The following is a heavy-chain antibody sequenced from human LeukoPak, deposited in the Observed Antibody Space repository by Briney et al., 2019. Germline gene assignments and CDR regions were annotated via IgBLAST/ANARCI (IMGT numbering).Heavy chain of an antibody. V-gene: IGHV1-46*01. D-gene: IGHD4-17*01. Sequence: ASVKVSCKASGYTFTSYHMHWVRQAPGQGLEWMGIINPSGGSTSYAQKFQGRVTMTRDTSTSTVYMELSSLRSEDTAVYYCARDVGLRGRGDYWGQGTLVTVSS. CDR3: ARDVGLRGRGDY. J-gene: IGHJ4*02. CDR2: INPSGGST. CDR1: GYTFTSYH.